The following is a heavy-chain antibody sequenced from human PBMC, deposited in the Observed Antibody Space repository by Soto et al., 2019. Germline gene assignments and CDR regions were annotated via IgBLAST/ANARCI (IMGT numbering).Heavy chain of an antibody. CDR3: ARDHTAAGPFDL. CDR2: IYHSGTT. CDR1: GGSIGSARYS. J-gene: IGHJ2*01. Sequence: QLQLQESGSGLVKPSETLSLTCAVSGGSIGSARYSWGWIRQPPGKGLEWIGYIYHSGTTYYNLSLESRVTISVDRSKNQISLKLNSVTAADTAVYYCARDHTAAGPFDLWGRGTLVTVSS. V-gene: IGHV4-30-2*01. D-gene: IGHD6-13*01.